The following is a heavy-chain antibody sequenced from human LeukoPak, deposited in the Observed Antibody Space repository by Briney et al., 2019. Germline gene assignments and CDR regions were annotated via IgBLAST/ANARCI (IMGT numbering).Heavy chain of an antibody. D-gene: IGHD3-3*01. CDR1: GFAFSSYW. CDR2: IKHDGSEK. Sequence: GGSLRLSCAASGFAFSSYWMSWVRQAPGKGLEWVANIKHDGSEKYYVDSVKGRFTISRDNAKNALYLQMNSLRGEDTAVYYCARSPTYYDFWSGYIFIDYWGQGTLVTVSS. V-gene: IGHV3-7*01. J-gene: IGHJ4*02. CDR3: ARSPTYYDFWSGYIFIDY.